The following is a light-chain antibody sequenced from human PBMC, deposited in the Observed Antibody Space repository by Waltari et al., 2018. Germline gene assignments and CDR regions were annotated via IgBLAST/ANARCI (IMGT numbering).Light chain of an antibody. Sequence: SCRASQGVSRSLALYQQKDGYAPRLLIYEVSTRATGIRDRLSGSGSGRDFSITISRLERADFGLYYCQKYVRLPATFGKGTKVEIK. V-gene: IGKV3-20*01. CDR3: QKYVRLPAT. CDR2: EVS. J-gene: IGKJ1*01. CDR1: QGVSRS.